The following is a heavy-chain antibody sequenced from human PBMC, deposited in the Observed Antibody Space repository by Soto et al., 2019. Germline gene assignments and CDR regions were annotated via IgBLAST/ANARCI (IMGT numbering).Heavy chain of an antibody. J-gene: IGHJ6*03. D-gene: IGHD6-6*01. CDR3: TGVGQLVGYFYYYLDV. Sequence: ASVKVSCKASGYTFTDYGITWVRQAPGQGLEWMGWISAYNGNTHYTQRLQGRVTMTTDTSTSTAYMELRGLRSEDTAVYYCTGVGQLVGYFYYYLDVWGKGTTVPVSS. CDR1: GYTFTDYG. CDR2: ISAYNGNT. V-gene: IGHV1-18*01.